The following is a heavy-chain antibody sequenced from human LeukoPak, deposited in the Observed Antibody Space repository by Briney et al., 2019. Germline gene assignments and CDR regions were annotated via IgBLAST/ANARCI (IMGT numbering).Heavy chain of an antibody. CDR1: GYTFTGYY. D-gene: IGHD3-22*01. V-gene: IGHV1-2*02. Sequence: ASVKVSCKASGYTFTGYYMHWVRQAPGQGLEWMGWINPNSGGTDYAQKFQGRVTMTRDTSISTAYMELSRLRSDDTAVYYCARDLHFDDSSGDWGQGTLVTLSS. J-gene: IGHJ4*02. CDR3: ARDLHFDDSSGD. CDR2: INPNSGGT.